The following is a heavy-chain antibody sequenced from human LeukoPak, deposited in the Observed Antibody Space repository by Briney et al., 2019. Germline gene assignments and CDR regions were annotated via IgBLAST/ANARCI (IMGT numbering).Heavy chain of an antibody. CDR2: IYISGST. CDR1: GGSVISTTYY. CDR3: AREREGPYGYLDY. V-gene: IGHV4-61*02. Sequence: SETLSLTCTVSGGSVISTTYYWSWIRQPAGKGLEWIGRIYISGSTNYKSSLKSRVTISVDTSKNQFSLKLSSVTAADTAVYYCAREREGPYGYLDYWGQGTLVTVSS. D-gene: IGHD4-17*01. J-gene: IGHJ4*02.